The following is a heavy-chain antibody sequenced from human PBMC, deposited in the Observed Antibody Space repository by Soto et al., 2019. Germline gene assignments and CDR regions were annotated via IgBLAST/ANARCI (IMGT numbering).Heavy chain of an antibody. Sequence: SETLSLTCTVSGGSISSGGYYWSWIRQHPGKGLEWVGYIYYSGSTYYNPSLKSRVTISVDTSKNQFSLKLSSVTAADTAVYYCARDSGSYYDYYYYYGMDVWGQGTTVTVSS. CDR1: GGSISSGGYY. D-gene: IGHD1-26*01. J-gene: IGHJ6*02. CDR3: ARDSGSYYDYYYYYGMDV. V-gene: IGHV4-31*03. CDR2: IYYSGST.